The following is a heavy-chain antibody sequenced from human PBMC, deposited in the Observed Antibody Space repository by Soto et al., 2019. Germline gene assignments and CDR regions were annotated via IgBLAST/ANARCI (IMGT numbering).Heavy chain of an antibody. CDR2: IIPIFGTA. V-gene: IGHV1-69*06. J-gene: IGHJ6*02. CDR3: AVNIGVVVAATDPLYGIDV. Sequence: QVQLVQSGAEVKKPGSSVKVSCKASGGTFSSYAISWVRQAPGQGLEWMGGIIPIFGTANYAQKLQGRVTITAYKSTSTDYMELSSLKSEDTAVYYCAVNIGVVVAATDPLYGIDVWGQGTTVTVSS. CDR1: GGTFSSYA. D-gene: IGHD2-15*01.